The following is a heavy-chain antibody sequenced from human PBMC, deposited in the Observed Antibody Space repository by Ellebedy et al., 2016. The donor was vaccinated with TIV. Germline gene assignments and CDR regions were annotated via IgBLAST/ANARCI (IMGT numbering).Heavy chain of an antibody. Sequence: AASVKVSCKASGGTFSSYTFSWVRQAPGQGLELMGGVIPRFGTPNYAQNFQGRVTITADESTSTVFMELSSLRSDDPAVYYCARGRDAGSYLDHWGQGTLVTVSP. D-gene: IGHD1-26*01. J-gene: IGHJ4*02. V-gene: IGHV1-69*13. CDR1: GGTFSSYT. CDR3: ARGRDAGSYLDH. CDR2: VIPRFGTP.